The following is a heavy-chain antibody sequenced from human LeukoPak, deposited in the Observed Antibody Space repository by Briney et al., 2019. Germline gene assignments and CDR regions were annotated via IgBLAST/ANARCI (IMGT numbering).Heavy chain of an antibody. Sequence: GGSLRLSCAASGFAFTIYTMSSVCQAPGKGLEWVSAISGSGGSTYYADSVKGRFTISRDNSKNTLYLQMNSLRPEDTAVYYCAKAFFIVGGGFDYWGQGTLVTVSS. CDR2: ISGSGGST. V-gene: IGHV3-23*01. J-gene: IGHJ4*02. D-gene: IGHD3-16*02. CDR3: AKAFFIVGGGFDY. CDR1: GFAFTIYT.